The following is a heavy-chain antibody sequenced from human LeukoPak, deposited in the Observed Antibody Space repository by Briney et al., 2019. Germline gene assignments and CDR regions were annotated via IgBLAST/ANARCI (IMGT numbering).Heavy chain of an antibody. CDR3: ARKSFGYDFWSVSYNWFDP. D-gene: IGHD3-3*01. Sequence: ASVKVSCKASGYTFTSYDINWVRQATGQGLEWMGWMNPNSGNTGYAQKFQGRVTITRNTSISTAYMELSSLRSEDTAVYYCARKSFGYDFWSVSYNWFDPWGQGTLVTVSS. V-gene: IGHV1-8*03. CDR1: GYTFTSYD. CDR2: MNPNSGNT. J-gene: IGHJ5*02.